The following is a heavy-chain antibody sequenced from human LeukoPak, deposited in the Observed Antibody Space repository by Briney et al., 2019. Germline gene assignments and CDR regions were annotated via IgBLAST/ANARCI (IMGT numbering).Heavy chain of an antibody. CDR2: IIPIFGTA. V-gene: IGHV1-69*05. D-gene: IGHD3-9*01. CDR1: GYTFTGYY. CDR3: ARGLGGILTGYYNYFDY. Sequence: VASVKVSCKASGYTFTGYYMHWVRQARGQGLEGMGGIIPIFGTANYAQKFQGRVTITTDESTSTAYMELSSLRSEDTAVYYCARGLGGILTGYYNYFDYWGQGTLVTVSS. J-gene: IGHJ4*02.